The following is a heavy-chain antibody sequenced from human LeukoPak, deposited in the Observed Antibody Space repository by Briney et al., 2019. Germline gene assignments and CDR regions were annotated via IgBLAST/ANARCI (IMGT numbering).Heavy chain of an antibody. D-gene: IGHD4-23*01. CDR3: ARDLKTTVVTYYYYYYMDV. Sequence: VASVKVSCKASGYTFTGCYMHWVRQAPGQGLEWMGWINPNSGGTNYAQKFQGRVTMTRDTSISTAYMELSRLRSDDTAVYYCARDLKTTVVTYYYYYYMDVWGKGTTVTVSS. J-gene: IGHJ6*03. CDR1: GYTFTGCY. V-gene: IGHV1-2*02. CDR2: INPNSGGT.